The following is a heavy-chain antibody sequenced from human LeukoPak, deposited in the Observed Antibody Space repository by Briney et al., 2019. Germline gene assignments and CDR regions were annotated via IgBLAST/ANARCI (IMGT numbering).Heavy chain of an antibody. CDR3: AKPSSSYGDYYFDY. CDR1: GITLSNYG. Sequence: GGSLRLSCAVSGITLSNYGMSWVRQAPGKGLEWVAGISGSGGRTNYANSVKGRFTISRDNSKNTVYLQMNSLRAGDTAGYYCAKPSSSYGDYYFDYWGQGTLVTVSS. J-gene: IGHJ4*02. CDR2: ISGSGGRT. D-gene: IGHD4-17*01. V-gene: IGHV3-23*01.